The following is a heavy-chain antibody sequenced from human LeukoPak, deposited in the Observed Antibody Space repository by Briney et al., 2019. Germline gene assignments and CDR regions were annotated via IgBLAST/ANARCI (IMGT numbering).Heavy chain of an antibody. D-gene: IGHD2/OR15-2a*01. J-gene: IGHJ5*02. V-gene: IGHV1-18*01. Sequence: ASVKVSCKASGYTFRSHGISWVRQAPGQGLEWMGWISCYDGETKYAQKFQGRVTMTTDTSTSTAYMELRSLRSDDTAVYYCAKDPSNSIGRMTWFDPWGQGTLVTVSP. CDR2: ISCYDGET. CDR1: GYTFRSHG. CDR3: AKDPSNSIGRMTWFDP.